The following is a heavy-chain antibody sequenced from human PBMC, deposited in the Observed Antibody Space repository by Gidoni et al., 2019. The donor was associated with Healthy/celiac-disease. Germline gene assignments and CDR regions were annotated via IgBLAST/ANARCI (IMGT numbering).Heavy chain of an antibody. J-gene: IGHJ4*02. CDR2: ISGSGGSK. V-gene: IGHV3-23*01. D-gene: IGHD2-8*01. CDR3: AKGLMLSVYYFDY. CDR1: GFTFSSYA. Sequence: EVQLLVSGGGLVQPGGSLRLSCAASGFTFSSYAMSWVRQAPGKGLEWVSAISGSGGSKYYADSVKGRFTISRDNSKNTLYLQMNSLRAEDTAVYYCAKGLMLSVYYFDYWGQGTLVTVSS.